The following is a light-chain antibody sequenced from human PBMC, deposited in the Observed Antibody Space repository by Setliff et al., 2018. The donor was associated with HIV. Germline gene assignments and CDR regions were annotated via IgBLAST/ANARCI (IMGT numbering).Light chain of an antibody. V-gene: IGLV2-14*01. Sequence: ALTQPASVSGSPGQSITISCTGTSSDVGGYNYVSWYQQYPGKAPKLMISEVRNRASGVSSRFSGSKSGNTAPLTISGLQTEDEGDYYCSSYTGSTLYVFGTGTKVTVL. J-gene: IGLJ1*01. CDR1: SSDVGGYNY. CDR2: EVR. CDR3: SSYTGSTLYV.